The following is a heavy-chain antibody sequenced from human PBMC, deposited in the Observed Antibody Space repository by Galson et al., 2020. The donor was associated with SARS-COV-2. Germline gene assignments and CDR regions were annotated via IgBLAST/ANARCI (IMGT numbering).Heavy chain of an antibody. V-gene: IGHV3-53*01. CDR1: GFTVSSNY. Sequence: GGSLRLSCAASGFTVSSNYMSWVRQAPGKGLEWVSVIYSGGSTYYADSVKGRFTISRDNSKNTLYLQMNSLRAEDTAVYYCARYRSSGWYGRGYYGMDVWGQGTTVTVSS. CDR3: ARYRSSGWYGRGYYGMDV. D-gene: IGHD6-19*01. J-gene: IGHJ6*02. CDR2: IYSGGST.